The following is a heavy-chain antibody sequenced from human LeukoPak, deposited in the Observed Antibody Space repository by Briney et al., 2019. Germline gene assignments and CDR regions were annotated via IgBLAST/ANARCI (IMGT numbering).Heavy chain of an antibody. V-gene: IGHV1-2*02. J-gene: IGHJ4*02. D-gene: IGHD3-10*01. Sequence: ASVKVSCKASGYTFTGYYMHWVRQAPGQGLEWMGWINPNSGGTNYAQKFQGRVTMTRDTSISTAYMELSRLRSDDTAVYYCARRYFGSGSYYTDYWGQGTLVPVSS. CDR1: GYTFTGYY. CDR2: INPNSGGT. CDR3: ARRYFGSGSYYTDY.